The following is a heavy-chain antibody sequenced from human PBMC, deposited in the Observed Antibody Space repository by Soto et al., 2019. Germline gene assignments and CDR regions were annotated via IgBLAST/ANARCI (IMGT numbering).Heavy chain of an antibody. CDR3: AREVGGYTYWYFDL. Sequence: QLQLQESGSGLVKPSQTLSLTCAVSGGSISTGGYSLTWIRQPPGKSLEWIGYIYESGITYYNPSLKSRVTISLDKSKNQFSLRLSSVTAADTAVYYCAREVGGYTYWYFDLWGRGTLVTVSS. CDR1: GGSISTGGYS. J-gene: IGHJ2*01. D-gene: IGHD2-15*01. CDR2: IYESGIT. V-gene: IGHV4-30-2*01.